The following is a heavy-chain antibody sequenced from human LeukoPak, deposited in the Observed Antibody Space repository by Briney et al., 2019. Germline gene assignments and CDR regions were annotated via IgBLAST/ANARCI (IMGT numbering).Heavy chain of an antibody. CDR3: ARSTAVVMAPDY. CDR2: IIPIFGTA. D-gene: IGHD5-18*01. J-gene: IGHJ4*02. V-gene: IGHV1-69*13. Sequence: SVKVSCKASGGTFSSYAISWVRQAPGQGLEWMGGIIPIFGTANYAQKFQGRVTITADESTSTAYMELSSLRSEDTAVYYCARSTAVVMAPDYWGQGTLVTVSS. CDR1: GGTFSSYA.